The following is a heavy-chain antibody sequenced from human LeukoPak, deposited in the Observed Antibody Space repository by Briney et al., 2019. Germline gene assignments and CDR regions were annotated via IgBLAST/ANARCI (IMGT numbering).Heavy chain of an antibody. CDR1: GYSFTSYW. Sequence: GESLKISCKGSGYSFTSYWIGWVRQMPGKGLEWMGIIYPGDSDTRYSPSFQGQVTISADKSISTAYLQWSSLKASDTAMYYCARLPILSWFGELLPYYFDYWGQGTLVTISS. V-gene: IGHV5-51*01. CDR2: IYPGDSDT. CDR3: ARLPILSWFGELLPYYFDY. D-gene: IGHD3-10*01. J-gene: IGHJ4*02.